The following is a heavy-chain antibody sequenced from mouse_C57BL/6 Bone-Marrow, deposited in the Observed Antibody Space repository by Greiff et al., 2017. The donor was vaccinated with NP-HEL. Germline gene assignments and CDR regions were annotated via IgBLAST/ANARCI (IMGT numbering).Heavy chain of an antibody. D-gene: IGHD1-1*01. J-gene: IGHJ4*01. V-gene: IGHV2-9-1*01. CDR2: IWTGGGT. Sequence: VQLKESGPGLVAPSQSLSITCTVSGFSLTSYAISWVRQPPGKGLEWLGVIWTGGGTNYNSALKSRLSLSKDNSKSQVFLKMNSLQTDDTARYYCATYYYGSSYDYAMDYWGQGTSVTVSS. CDR3: ATYYYGSSYDYAMDY. CDR1: GFSLTSYA.